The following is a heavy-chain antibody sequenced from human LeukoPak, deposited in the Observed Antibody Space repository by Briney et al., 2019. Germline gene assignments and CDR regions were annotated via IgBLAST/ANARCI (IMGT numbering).Heavy chain of an antibody. J-gene: IGHJ6*02. V-gene: IGHV4-59*01. D-gene: IGHD3-16*02. CDR3: ARDSDYVWGSYRYQDDYGWDV. CDR2: IYYSGST. Sequence: PSETLSLTCTVSGGSISSYYWSWIRQPPGKGLEWIGYIYYSGSTNYNPSLKSRVTISVDTSKNQFSLKLSSVTAADTAVYYCARDSDYVWGSYRYQDDYGWDVWGQGTTVTVSS. CDR1: GGSISSYY.